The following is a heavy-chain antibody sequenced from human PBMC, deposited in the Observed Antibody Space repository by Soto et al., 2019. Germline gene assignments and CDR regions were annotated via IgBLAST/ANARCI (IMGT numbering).Heavy chain of an antibody. CDR1: GGSIRDFY. D-gene: IGHD6-6*01. CDR3: ARVGGLAARTFDY. CDR2: IYYSGST. V-gene: IGHV4-59*01. Sequence: SETLSLTCTVSGGSIRDFYGSWIRQPPGKGLEWIGYIYYSGSTNYNPSLKSRVTISVDTSKNQFSLNLRSMSPADTAVYYCARVGGLAARTFDYWGPGTLVTVSS. J-gene: IGHJ4*02.